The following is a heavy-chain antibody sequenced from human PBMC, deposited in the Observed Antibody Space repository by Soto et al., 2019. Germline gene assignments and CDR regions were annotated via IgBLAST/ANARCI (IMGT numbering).Heavy chain of an antibody. D-gene: IGHD3-9*01. CDR3: ATSYDTWFDP. V-gene: IGHV1-18*04. Sequence: QLQLVQSAAEVKKPGASVRVSCKAYGYPFIKYGISWIRQAPEQGLEWMGWIKVDSGYTNYAQTFQGRVTMTADTSSDTAFMELRSLRLDDTAVYFCATSYDTWFDPWGQGTLVSVSS. CDR2: IKVDSGYT. J-gene: IGHJ5*02. CDR1: GYPFIKYG.